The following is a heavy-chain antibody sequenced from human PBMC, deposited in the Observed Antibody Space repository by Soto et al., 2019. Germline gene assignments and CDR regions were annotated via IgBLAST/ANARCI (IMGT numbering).Heavy chain of an antibody. CDR2: INPNSGTT. D-gene: IGHD6-19*01. V-gene: IGHV1-2*04. CDR1: GGTFSSYA. Sequence: GASVKVSCKASGGTFSSYAISWVRQAPGQGLEWMGWINPNSGTTNYAQKFQGWVTMTRDTSISTAYMELSRLRSDDTAVYYCARGGGSDSSGWYFDYWGQGTLVTVSS. CDR3: ARGGGSDSSGWYFDY. J-gene: IGHJ4*02.